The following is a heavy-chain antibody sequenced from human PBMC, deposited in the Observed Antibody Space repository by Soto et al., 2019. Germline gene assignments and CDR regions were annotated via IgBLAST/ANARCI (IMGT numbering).Heavy chain of an antibody. CDR2: IYYSGST. CDR1: GGSISSSSYF. Sequence: QLQLQESGPGLVKPSETLSLTCSVSGGSISSSSYFWGWIRQPPGKGLEWIGSIYYSGSTYYNPSLKSRVTVSVDTSKNQFSLKRSSVTAADTAVYYCARNPSDFWFAPWGQGTLVTVSS. J-gene: IGHJ5*02. V-gene: IGHV4-39*01. CDR3: ARNPSDFWFAP. D-gene: IGHD2-21*02.